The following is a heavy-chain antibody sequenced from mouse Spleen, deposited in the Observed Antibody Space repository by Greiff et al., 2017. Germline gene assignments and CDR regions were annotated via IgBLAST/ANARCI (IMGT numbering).Heavy chain of an antibody. CDR1: GYTFTSYW. D-gene: IGHD1-1*01. V-gene: IGHV1-69*01. CDR2: IDPSDSYT. CDR3: ARWDYYGSSYDAY. Sequence: VQVVESGAELVMPGASVKLSCKASGYTFTSYWMHWVKQRPGQGLEWIGEIDPSDSYTNYNQKFKGKATLTVDKSSSTAYMQLSSLTSEDSAVYYCARWDYYGSSYDAYWGQGTLVTVSA. J-gene: IGHJ3*01.